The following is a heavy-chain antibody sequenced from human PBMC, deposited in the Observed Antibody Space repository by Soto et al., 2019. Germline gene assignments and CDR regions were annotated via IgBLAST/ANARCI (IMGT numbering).Heavy chain of an antibody. CDR3: ARSAVAGNYWFFDL. CDR1: GFTFSSYA. CDR2: VSGSGGST. V-gene: IGHV3-23*01. Sequence: EVQLLESGGGLVQPGGSLRLSCAASGFTFSSYAMSWVRQAPGKGLEWVSAVSGSGGSTYYAESVKGRFTISRDNSRNTLYLQMNSLRAEDTAVYHCARSAVAGNYWFFDLWGRGTLATVSS. D-gene: IGHD6-19*01. J-gene: IGHJ2*01.